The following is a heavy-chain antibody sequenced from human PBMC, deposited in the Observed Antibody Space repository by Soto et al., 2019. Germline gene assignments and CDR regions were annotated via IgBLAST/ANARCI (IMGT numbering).Heavy chain of an antibody. J-gene: IGHJ1*01. CDR3: AKHLLGDGAEYFED. D-gene: IGHD3-16*01. Sequence: EVQRLESGGGLAQPGGSLRLSCAATGLKFTSYAMSWVRQAPGKGLEWVSGIGGSGKFTHYADSVKGRFTLTIDNSNHTLFLQTDSLRADDTAGYYCAKHLLGDGAEYFEDGGQGTLVTVSS. CDR1: GLKFTSYA. V-gene: IGHV3-23*01. CDR2: IGGSGKFT.